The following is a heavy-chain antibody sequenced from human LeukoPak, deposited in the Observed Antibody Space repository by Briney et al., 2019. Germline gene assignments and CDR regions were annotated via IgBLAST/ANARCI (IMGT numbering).Heavy chain of an antibody. J-gene: IGHJ4*02. CDR1: GFTFSSYA. Sequence: GGSLRLSCAASGFTFSSYAMSWVRQAPGKGPEWVSTVSASGGPTYYADSVKGRFTISRDNSKNTLYLQMNSLRAEDTAVYYCAKGRFRFDYWGQGILVTVSS. CDR2: VSASGGPT. CDR3: AKGRFRFDY. V-gene: IGHV3-23*01. D-gene: IGHD3-3*01.